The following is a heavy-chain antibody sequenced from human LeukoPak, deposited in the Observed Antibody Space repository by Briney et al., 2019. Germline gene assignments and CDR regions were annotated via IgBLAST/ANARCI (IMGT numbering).Heavy chain of an antibody. Sequence: PSETLSLTCAVSGGSISSGGYSWSWIRQPPGKGLEWIGYIYHSGSTYYNPSLKSRVTISVDRSKNQFPLKLSSVTAADTAVYYCASVVPAAIPYNWFDPWGQGTLVTVSS. V-gene: IGHV4-30-2*01. CDR2: IYHSGST. J-gene: IGHJ5*02. CDR3: ASVVPAAIPYNWFDP. CDR1: GGSISSGGYS. D-gene: IGHD2-2*01.